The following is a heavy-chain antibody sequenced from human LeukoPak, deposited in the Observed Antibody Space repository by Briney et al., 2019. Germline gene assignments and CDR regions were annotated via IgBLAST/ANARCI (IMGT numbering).Heavy chain of an antibody. CDR1: GFTFGDYA. Sequence: GGSLRLSCTASGFTFGDYAMSWVRQAPGKGLEWVGFIRSKAYGGTTGYAASVKGRFTISRDDSKSIAYLQMNSLKTEDTAVYYCTRADYVWGSYREFDYWGQGTLVTVSS. J-gene: IGHJ4*02. CDR2: IRSKAYGGTT. CDR3: TRADYVWGSYREFDY. V-gene: IGHV3-49*04. D-gene: IGHD3-16*02.